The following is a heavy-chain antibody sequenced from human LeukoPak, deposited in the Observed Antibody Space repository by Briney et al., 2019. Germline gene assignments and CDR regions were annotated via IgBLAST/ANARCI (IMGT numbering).Heavy chain of an antibody. V-gene: IGHV4-4*02. CDR1: XGXIXXXXX. Sequence: PSETLSLTCAVSXGXIXXXXXWXWXRXPXXXXXEWIGEIYHSGSTNYNPSLKSRVTISVDKSKNQFSLKLSSVTAADTAVYYCARGRFPNWFDPWGQGTLVTVSS. CDR3: ARGRFPNWFDP. J-gene: IGHJ5*02. D-gene: IGHD3-10*01. CDR2: IYHSGST.